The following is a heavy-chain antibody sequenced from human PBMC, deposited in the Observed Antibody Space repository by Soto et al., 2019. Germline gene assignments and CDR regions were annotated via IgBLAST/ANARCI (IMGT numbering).Heavy chain of an antibody. CDR2: MNPNSGTT. V-gene: IGHV1-8*01. CDR1: GYTFTSYE. CDR3: GRGGSFLSWFGDPV. Sequence: ASLKCSCKASGYTFTSYEIQCVRQATGLGLEWMGWMNPNSGTTGYAQKFQGRVTMTSNTSVRTAYMELSRLRPDVTAEDYCGRGGSFLSWFGDPVWGQGTMVTVSS. D-gene: IGHD3-10*01. J-gene: IGHJ3*01.